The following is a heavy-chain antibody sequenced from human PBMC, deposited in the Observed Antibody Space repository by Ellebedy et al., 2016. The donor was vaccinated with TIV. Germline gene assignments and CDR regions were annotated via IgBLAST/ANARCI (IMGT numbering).Heavy chain of an antibody. V-gene: IGHV3-30-3*01. CDR3: ARDLDKSSGWYGGAAY. Sequence: PGGSLRLSCVASGFTFDSYAMHWVRQAPGKGLEWVAVISYDGSSKYYADSVKGRFTISRDNSMITLYLEMNSLRAEDTAVYYCARDLDKSSGWYGGAAYWGQGTLVTVSS. D-gene: IGHD6-19*01. J-gene: IGHJ4*02. CDR2: ISYDGSSK. CDR1: GFTFDSYA.